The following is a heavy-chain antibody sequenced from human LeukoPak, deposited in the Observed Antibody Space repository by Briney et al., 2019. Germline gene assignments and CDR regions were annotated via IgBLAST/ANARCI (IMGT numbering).Heavy chain of an antibody. D-gene: IGHD1-26*01. V-gene: IGHV4-59*05. CDR2: IYYSGST. CDR1: GGSISSYY. J-gene: IGHJ4*02. Sequence: PSETLSLTCTVSGGSISSYYWSWIRQPPGKGLEWIGSIYYSGSTYYNPSLKSRVTISVDTSKNQFSLKLSSVTAADTAVYYCARRGGIVGTFFDYWGQGTLVTVSS. CDR3: ARRGGIVGTFFDY.